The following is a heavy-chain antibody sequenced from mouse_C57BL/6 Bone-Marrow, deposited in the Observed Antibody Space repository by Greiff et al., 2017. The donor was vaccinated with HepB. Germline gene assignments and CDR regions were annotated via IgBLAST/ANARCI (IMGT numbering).Heavy chain of an antibody. CDR3: ARRITTVVDWYFDV. V-gene: IGHV1-19*01. CDR1: GYTFTDYY. J-gene: IGHJ1*03. Sequence: EVQLQQSGPVLVKPGASVKMSCKASGYTFTDYYMNWVKQSHGKSLEWIGVINPYNGGTSYNQKFKGKATLTVDKSSSTAYMELNSLTSEDSAVYYCARRITTVVDWYFDVWGTGTTVTVSS. D-gene: IGHD1-1*01. CDR2: INPYNGGT.